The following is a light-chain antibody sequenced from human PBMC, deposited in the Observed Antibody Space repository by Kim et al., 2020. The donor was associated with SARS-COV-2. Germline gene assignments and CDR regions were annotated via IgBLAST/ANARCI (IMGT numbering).Light chain of an antibody. J-gene: IGLJ3*02. V-gene: IGLV3-19*01. Sequence: SSELTQDPAVSVALGQTVRITCQGDSLRSYYGSWFQQKPGQAPVLLFYGRNNRPSGIADRFSGSSSGDTASLIITGAQAEDEADYYCNSWDSSGNHLVFG. CDR3: NSWDSSGNHLV. CDR1: SLRSYY. CDR2: GRN.